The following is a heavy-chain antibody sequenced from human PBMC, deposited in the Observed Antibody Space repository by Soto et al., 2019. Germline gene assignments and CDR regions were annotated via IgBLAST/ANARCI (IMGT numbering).Heavy chain of an antibody. CDR1: GYTFTSYD. Sequence: QVQLVQSGAEVKKPGASVKVSCKASGYTFTSYDINCVRQATGQGLEWMGWMNPNSGNTGYAQKFQGRVTITGKTYINKAYMELSSLRSEETVVYYCARTLYGDNVDYWGQGTLVTVSS. J-gene: IGHJ4*02. CDR3: ARTLYGDNVDY. D-gene: IGHD4-17*01. V-gene: IGHV1-8*01. CDR2: MNPNSGNT.